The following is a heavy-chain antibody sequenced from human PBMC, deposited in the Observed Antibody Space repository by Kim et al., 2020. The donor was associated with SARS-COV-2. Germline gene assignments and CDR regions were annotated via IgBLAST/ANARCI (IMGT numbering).Heavy chain of an antibody. J-gene: IGHJ4*02. CDR1: GGSISSSSYY. Sequence: SETLSLTCTVSGGSISSSSYYWGWIRQPPGKGLEWIGSIYYSGSTYYNPSLKSRVTISVDTSKNQFSLKLSSVTAADTAVYYCARTMVRGPEGGLDFDYWGQGTLVTVSS. D-gene: IGHD3-10*01. V-gene: IGHV4-39*01. CDR3: ARTMVRGPEGGLDFDY. CDR2: IYYSGST.